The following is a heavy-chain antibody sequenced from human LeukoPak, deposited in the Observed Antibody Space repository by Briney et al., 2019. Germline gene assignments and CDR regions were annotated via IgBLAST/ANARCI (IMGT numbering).Heavy chain of an antibody. J-gene: IGHJ4*02. V-gene: IGHV3-23*01. CDR2: ISGSGDNT. CDR1: GFIFSNYA. CDR3: AKDFRGSGYYFDY. D-gene: IGHD1-1*01. Sequence: GGSLRLSCAASGFIFSNYAMSWVRQAPGKGPELVSAISGSGDNTYHAESVDGRFTISRDNSKNTLYLQMNSLRAEDTAIYYCAKDFRGSGYYFDYWGQGTLVTVSS.